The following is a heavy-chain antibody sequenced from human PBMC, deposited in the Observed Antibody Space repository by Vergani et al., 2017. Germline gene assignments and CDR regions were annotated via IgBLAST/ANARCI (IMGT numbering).Heavy chain of an antibody. CDR3: ARRHGSGSYLEF. Sequence: EVQLVQSGTEVKKPGESLKISCKGSGYTFSEYWIDWVRHMPGKGLEWMGIIYAGNSDTKYNPSFEGRVTTSVDRSTNTAYLQWRSLEASDTAIYFCARRHGSGSYLEFWGQGTLVTVSS. J-gene: IGHJ4*02. D-gene: IGHD3-10*01. V-gene: IGHV5-51*01. CDR2: IYAGNSDT. CDR1: GYTFSEYW.